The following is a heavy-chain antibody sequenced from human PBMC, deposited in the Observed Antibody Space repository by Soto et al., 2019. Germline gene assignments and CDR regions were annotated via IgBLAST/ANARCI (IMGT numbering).Heavy chain of an antibody. CDR3: ARRGGIAVAGINYFDY. CDR2: INHSGST. Sequence: QVQLQQWGAGLLKPLETLSLTCAVYGGSFSGYYWSWIRQPPGKGLEWIGEINHSGSTNYNPSLKSRVTISVDTSKNQFSLKLSSVTAADTAVYYCARRGGIAVAGINYFDYWGQGTLVTVSS. V-gene: IGHV4-34*01. CDR1: GGSFSGYY. D-gene: IGHD6-19*01. J-gene: IGHJ4*02.